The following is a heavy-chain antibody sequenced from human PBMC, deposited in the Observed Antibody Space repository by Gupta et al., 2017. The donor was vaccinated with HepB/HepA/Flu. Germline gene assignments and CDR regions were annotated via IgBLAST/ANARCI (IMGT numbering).Heavy chain of an antibody. V-gene: IGHV3-7*01. Sequence: DVQLVESGGGLVQPGGSLRLSCAASGFTFSNDWMSRVRQAPGKGLEWVTHIKGDGSDKYYVDSVKGRFIISRDNAKNSLYLQMNSLTAEDTAVYYCARFISSGWSNAFDYWGQGTLVTVSS. CDR2: IKGDGSDK. CDR1: GFTFSNDW. J-gene: IGHJ4*02. CDR3: ARFISSGWSNAFDY. D-gene: IGHD6-19*01.